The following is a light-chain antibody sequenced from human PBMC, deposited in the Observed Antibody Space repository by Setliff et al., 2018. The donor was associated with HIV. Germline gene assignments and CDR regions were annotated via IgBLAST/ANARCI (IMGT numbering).Light chain of an antibody. CDR3: CSYFDDISV. CDR1: TRDFGTHSF. CDR2: EVT. Sequence: QSALAQPVSVSGSPGQSITISCSGATRDFGTHSFVSWYHQVPVKTPLHIIYEVTKRPSGVSDRFSGSKSGNTASLTISGLRADDEGDYYCCSYFDDISVFGGGTKVTVL. J-gene: IGLJ2*01. V-gene: IGLV2-23*02.